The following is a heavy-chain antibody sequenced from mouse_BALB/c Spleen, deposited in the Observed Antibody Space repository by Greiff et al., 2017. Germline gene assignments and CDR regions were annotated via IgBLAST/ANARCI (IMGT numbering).Heavy chain of an antibody. V-gene: IGHV5-17*02. Sequence: VQLKESGGGLVQPGGSRKLSCAASGFTFSSFGMHWVRQAPEKGLEWVAYISSGSSTIYYADTVKGRFTISRDNPKNTLFLQMTSLRSEDTAMYYCARSRFDYYGTAMDYWGQGTSVTVSS. CDR3: ARSRFDYYGTAMDY. J-gene: IGHJ4*01. CDR2: ISSGSSTI. CDR1: GFTFSSFG. D-gene: IGHD1-1*01.